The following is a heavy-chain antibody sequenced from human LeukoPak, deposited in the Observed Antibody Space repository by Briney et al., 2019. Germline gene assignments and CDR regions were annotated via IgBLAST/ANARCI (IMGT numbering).Heavy chain of an antibody. CDR1: GFTFSSYS. CDR3: ARDPYYYDSSGYYLSSY. V-gene: IGHV3-48*04. CDR2: ISSSSSTI. J-gene: IGHJ6*02. D-gene: IGHD3-22*01. Sequence: PGGSLRLSCAASGFTFSSYSMNWVRQAPGKGLEWVSYISSSSSTIYYADSVKGRFTISRDNAKNSLYLQMNSLRAEDAAVYYCARDPYYYDSSGYYLSSYWGQGTTVTVSS.